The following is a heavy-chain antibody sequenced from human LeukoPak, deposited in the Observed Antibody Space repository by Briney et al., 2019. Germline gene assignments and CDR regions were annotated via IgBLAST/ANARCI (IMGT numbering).Heavy chain of an antibody. CDR2: ISDNGGST. J-gene: IGHJ4*02. V-gene: IGHV3-23*01. Sequence: GGSLRLSCAASGFTFSSYAMSWVRQTPGKGLEWVSGISDNGGSTYYADSVKGRFTIYRDNSKNTLFLRMNSLRAEDTAVYYCAKIPVSYSSGWSNFDYWGQGTLVTVSS. D-gene: IGHD6-19*01. CDR3: AKIPVSYSSGWSNFDY. CDR1: GFTFSSYA.